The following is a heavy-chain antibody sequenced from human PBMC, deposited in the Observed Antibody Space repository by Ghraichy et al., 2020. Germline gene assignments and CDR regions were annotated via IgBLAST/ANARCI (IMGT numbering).Heavy chain of an antibody. CDR1: GGSISSSSYY. D-gene: IGHD6-6*01. CDR2: IYYSGST. Sequence: SETLSLTCTVSGGSISSSSYYWGWIRQPPGKGLEWIGSIYYSGSTYYNPSLKSRVTISVDTSKNQFSLKLSSVTAADTAVYYCARHREYSSSWDYFDYWGQGTLVTVSS. J-gene: IGHJ4*02. CDR3: ARHREYSSSWDYFDY. V-gene: IGHV4-39*01.